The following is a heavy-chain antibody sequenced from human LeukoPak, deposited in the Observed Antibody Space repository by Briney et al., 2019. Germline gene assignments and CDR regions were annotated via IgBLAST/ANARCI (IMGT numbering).Heavy chain of an antibody. V-gene: IGHV5-51*01. Sequence: GESLKISCKASGYSFSFYWIVWVRQMPGKGLEWMGTIYPGDSDTRYSPSFQGQVTISADKSFSTAYLQLSSLKASDTAMYYCARPLLKSGYSSSWFFDSWGQGTLVTVSS. CDR3: ARPLLKSGYSSSWFFDS. CDR2: IYPGDSDT. D-gene: IGHD6-13*01. J-gene: IGHJ4*02. CDR1: GYSFSFYW.